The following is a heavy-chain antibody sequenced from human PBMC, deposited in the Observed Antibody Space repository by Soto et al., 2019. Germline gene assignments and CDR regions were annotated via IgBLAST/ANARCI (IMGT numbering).Heavy chain of an antibody. D-gene: IGHD3-16*01. CDR1: GGTFSDYA. CDR2: IVPRFRSP. V-gene: IGHV1-69*06. Sequence: QVQLVQSGAEMRKPGSSLRVSCKASGGTFSDYAFSWVRQAPGQGLEWMVGIVPRFRSPNYAQKFGGRVTITADTPTSTVYMALSSLRFDDTAVYFCARDRIQLRLGKYSFNGMDVWGQGTTIIVSS. J-gene: IGHJ6*02. CDR3: ARDRIQLRLGKYSFNGMDV.